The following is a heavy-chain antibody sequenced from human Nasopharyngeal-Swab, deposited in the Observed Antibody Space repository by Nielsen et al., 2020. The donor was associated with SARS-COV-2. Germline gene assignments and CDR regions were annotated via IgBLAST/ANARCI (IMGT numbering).Heavy chain of an antibody. CDR1: GGSISPYY. V-gene: IGHV4-59*08. J-gene: IGHJ6*03. CDR2: ISYSGST. CDR3: ARHAPPVYYYYMDV. Sequence: SETLSLTCTVSGGSISPYYWSWIRRPPGKGLDWIGYISYSGSTNYNPSLKGRVTISVDTSKKQFSLRLSSLTAADTAVYYCARHAPPVYYYYMDVWGKGTTVTVSS.